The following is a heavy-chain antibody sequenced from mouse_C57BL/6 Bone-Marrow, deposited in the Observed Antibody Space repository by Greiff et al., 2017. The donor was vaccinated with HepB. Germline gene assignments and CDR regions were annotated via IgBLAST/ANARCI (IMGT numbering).Heavy chain of an antibody. V-gene: IGHV1-9*01. D-gene: IGHD4-1*02. CDR1: GYTFTGYW. J-gene: IGHJ3*01. CDR2: ILPGSGST. CDR3: ASQGGSFNWAWFAY. Sequence: VQLQQSGAELMKPGASVKLSCKATGYTFTGYWIEWVKQRPGHGLEWIGEILPGSGSTNYNEKFKGKATFTADTSSNTAYMQLSSLTTEVSAIYYVASQGGSFNWAWFAYWGQGTRVTVSA.